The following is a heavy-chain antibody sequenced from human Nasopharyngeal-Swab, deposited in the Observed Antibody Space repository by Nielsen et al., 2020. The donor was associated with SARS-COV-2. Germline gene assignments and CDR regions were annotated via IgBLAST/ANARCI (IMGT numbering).Heavy chain of an antibody. CDR3: ARDQWQQLVA. CDR2: INSDGSST. J-gene: IGHJ5*02. V-gene: IGHV3-74*01. CDR1: GFTFSSYW. Sequence: GGSLRLSCAASGFTFSSYWMHWVRQAPGKGLVWVSRINSDGSSTGYADTVKGRFTISRDNAKKSLYLQMNTLRAEDTAVYYCARDQWQQLVAWGQGTLVTVSS. D-gene: IGHD6-13*01.